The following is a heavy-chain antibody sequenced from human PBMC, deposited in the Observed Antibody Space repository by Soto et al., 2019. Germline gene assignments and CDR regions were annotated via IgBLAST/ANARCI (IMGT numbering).Heavy chain of an antibody. CDR2: IIPIFGTA. CDR1: GGTFSSYA. J-gene: IGHJ6*02. CDR3: ARQSTIFGVVIYYYGMDV. D-gene: IGHD3-3*01. V-gene: IGHV1-69*01. Sequence: QVQLVQSGAEVKNPGSSVKVSCKASGGTFSSYAISWVRQAPGQGLEWMGGIIPIFGTANYAQKFQSRVTITADESPSPAYMELSSLISEDTAVYYCARQSTIFGVVIYYYGMDVWGQVTTFTVSS.